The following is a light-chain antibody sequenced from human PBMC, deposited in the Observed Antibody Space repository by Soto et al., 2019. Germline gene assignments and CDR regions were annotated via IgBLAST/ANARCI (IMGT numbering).Light chain of an antibody. CDR2: EVS. Sequence: QSVLTQPASASGSPGQSITISCTGTSSDVGGYNYVPWYQQHPGKAPKLMIYEVSNRPSGVSNRFSGSKSGNTASLTISGLQAEDEADYYCSSYTSSSTLVFGGGTKVTVL. CDR3: SSYTSSSTLV. CDR1: SSDVGGYNY. V-gene: IGLV2-14*01. J-gene: IGLJ2*01.